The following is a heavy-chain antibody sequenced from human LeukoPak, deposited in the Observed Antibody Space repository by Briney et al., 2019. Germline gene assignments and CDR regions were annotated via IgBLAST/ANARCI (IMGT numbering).Heavy chain of an antibody. V-gene: IGHV3-64D*06. CDR3: VKGGIVVLISAFDI. D-gene: IGHD3-22*01. CDR2: ISSNGGGT. J-gene: IGHJ3*02. CDR1: GFTFSSYA. Sequence: QPGGSLRLSCSASGFTFSSYAMLWVRQAPGKGLEYVSTISSNGGGTYYADSVKGRFTISRDNSKNTLYLQMSSLRAEDTAVYYCVKGGIVVLISAFDIWGQGTMVTASS.